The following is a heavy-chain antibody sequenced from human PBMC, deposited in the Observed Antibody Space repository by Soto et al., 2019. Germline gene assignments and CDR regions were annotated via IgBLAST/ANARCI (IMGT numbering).Heavy chain of an antibody. CDR2: IYSGGST. V-gene: IGHV3-53*01. D-gene: IGHD2-21*02. CDR3: APLGGYCGGDCPFYFDY. Sequence: EVQLVESGGGLLQPGGSLRLCCAASGFTVSSNYMSRVRQAPGQGLEWVSVIYSGGSTYYADSVKGRFTISRDNSKNTLYLQMNSLRAEDTAVYYCAPLGGYCGGDCPFYFDYWGQGTLVTVSS. CDR1: GFTVSSNY. J-gene: IGHJ4*02.